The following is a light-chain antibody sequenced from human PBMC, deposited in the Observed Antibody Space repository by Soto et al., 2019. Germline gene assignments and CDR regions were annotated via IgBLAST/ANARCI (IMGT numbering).Light chain of an antibody. CDR3: SSYTTRSTQV. CDR1: RSDVGGYNS. V-gene: IGLV2-14*01. J-gene: IGLJ3*02. Sequence: QSALTQPASVSGSPGQSITISCTGTRSDVGGYNSVSWYLHHPGTAPKVIIYEVRNRPSGISNRFSGSKSGNTASLTISGLQADDEGDYYCSSYTTRSTQVFGGGTQLTVL. CDR2: EVR.